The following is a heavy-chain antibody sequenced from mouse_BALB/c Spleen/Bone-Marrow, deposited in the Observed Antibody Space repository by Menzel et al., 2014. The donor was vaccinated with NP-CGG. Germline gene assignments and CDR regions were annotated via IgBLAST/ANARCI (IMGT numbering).Heavy chain of an antibody. CDR2: INSNGGST. D-gene: IGHD4-1*01. CDR3: ARLGSDDALDY. V-gene: IGHV5-6-2*01. J-gene: IGHJ4*01. Sequence: EVQLVESGGGLVKLGGSLKLSCAASGFTFSSYYMSWVRQTPAKRLELVAAINSNGGSTYYTDTLKGRFTISRANAKNTLFLQMSSVKSEDTALYYCARLGSDDALDYWGQGTPVTVSS. CDR1: GFTFSSYY.